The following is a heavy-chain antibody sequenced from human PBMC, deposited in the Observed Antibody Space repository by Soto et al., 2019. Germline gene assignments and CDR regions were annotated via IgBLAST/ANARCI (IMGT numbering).Heavy chain of an antibody. D-gene: IGHD3-3*01. CDR1: GGSFSGYY. CDR2: INHSGST. V-gene: IGHV4-34*01. CDR3: ARVDRRPITAIFFGRRTYAFDI. Sequence: SETLSLTCAVYGGSFSGYYWSWIRQPPGKGLEWIGEINHSGSTNYNPSLKSRVTISVDTSKNQFSLKLSSVTAADTAVYHCARVDRRPITAIFFGRRTYAFDIWGQGTMVTVSS. J-gene: IGHJ3*02.